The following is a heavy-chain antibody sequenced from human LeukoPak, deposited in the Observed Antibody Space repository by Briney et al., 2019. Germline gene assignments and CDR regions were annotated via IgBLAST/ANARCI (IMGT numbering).Heavy chain of an antibody. CDR1: GYTFTSYD. CDR2: MNPNSGNT. J-gene: IGHJ4*02. Sequence: GASVKVSCKASGYTFTSYDINWVRQATGQGLEWMGRMNPNSGNTGYAQKFQGRVTMTRDTSITTAYMELTSLRSDDTAVYYCARDLFYSVSGTYYNVGRVFNYWGQGALVTVSS. V-gene: IGHV1-8*01. D-gene: IGHD3-10*01. CDR3: ARDLFYSVSGTYYNVGRVFNY.